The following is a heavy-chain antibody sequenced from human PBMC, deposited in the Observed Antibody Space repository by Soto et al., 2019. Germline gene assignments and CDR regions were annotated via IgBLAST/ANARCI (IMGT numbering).Heavy chain of an antibody. CDR3: ARWIQAWLDY. Sequence: SETLSLTCTVSGDSISPYYWSWIRQPPGKGLEWIGYIFYSGSTNYNPSLKSRVTISVDTSKNQFSLKLSSVTAADTAVYYCARWIQAWLDYWGQGTLVTVSS. J-gene: IGHJ4*02. D-gene: IGHD5-18*01. V-gene: IGHV4-59*08. CDR1: GDSISPYY. CDR2: IFYSGST.